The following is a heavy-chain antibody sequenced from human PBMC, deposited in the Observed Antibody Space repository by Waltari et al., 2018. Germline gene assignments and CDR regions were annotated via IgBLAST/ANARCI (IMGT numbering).Heavy chain of an antibody. Sequence: EVQLVESWGSLVQPGVSLRLSCATSGFSFSSSWMHWVRHSPGKGRVWVSRINSEGGGIGYADSVRGRFTVSRDNARNTLYLQMNSLRDEDTAVYYCAKLTPPEDYWGQGTLVTVSS. J-gene: IGHJ4*02. V-gene: IGHV3-74*01. D-gene: IGHD7-27*01. CDR2: INSEGGGI. CDR1: GFSFSSSW. CDR3: AKLTPPEDY.